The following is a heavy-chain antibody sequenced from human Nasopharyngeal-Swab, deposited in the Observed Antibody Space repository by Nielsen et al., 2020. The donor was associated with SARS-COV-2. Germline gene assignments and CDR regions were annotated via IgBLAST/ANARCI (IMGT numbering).Heavy chain of an antibody. V-gene: IGHV3-30*18. D-gene: IGHD6-19*01. Sequence: SPNIPCAASGFTFSSYGMHRVRQAPGKGLEWVAVISYDGSNKYYADSVKGRFTISRDNSKNTLYLQMNSLRAEDTAVYYCAKDFRSGWTSYYHYYMDVWGKGTTVTVSS. J-gene: IGHJ6*03. CDR3: AKDFRSGWTSYYHYYMDV. CDR2: ISYDGSNK. CDR1: GFTFSSYG.